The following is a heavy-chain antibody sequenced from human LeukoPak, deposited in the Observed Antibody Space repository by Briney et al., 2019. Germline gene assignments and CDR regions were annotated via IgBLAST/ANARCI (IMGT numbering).Heavy chain of an antibody. CDR1: GFTFSSYD. Sequence: GGSLRLSCAASGFTFSSYDMHWVRQATGKGLEWVSAIGTAGDTYYPGSVKGRFTISRENAKNSLYPQMNSLRAGDTAVYYCARGGRDFWSGYYGLYYFDYWGQGTMVTVSS. CDR2: IGTAGDT. J-gene: IGHJ4*03. D-gene: IGHD3-3*01. V-gene: IGHV3-13*01. CDR3: ARGGRDFWSGYYGLYYFDY.